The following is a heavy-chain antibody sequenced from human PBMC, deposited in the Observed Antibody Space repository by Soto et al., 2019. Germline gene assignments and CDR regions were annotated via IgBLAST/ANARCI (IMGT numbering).Heavy chain of an antibody. Sequence: SVNVSCKASGGTFSSYAISWVRQAPGQGLEWMGGIIPIFGTANYAQKFQGRVTITADESTSTAYMELSSLRSEDTAVYYCASSRAGSSWYFDYYYGMDVWGQGTTVTVSS. J-gene: IGHJ6*02. CDR2: IIPIFGTA. CDR3: ASSRAGSSWYFDYYYGMDV. CDR1: GGTFSSYA. V-gene: IGHV1-69*13. D-gene: IGHD6-13*01.